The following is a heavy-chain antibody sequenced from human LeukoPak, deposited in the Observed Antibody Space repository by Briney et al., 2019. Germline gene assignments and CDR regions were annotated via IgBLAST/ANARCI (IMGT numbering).Heavy chain of an antibody. CDR3: AKDSGGPDY. V-gene: IGHV3-30*18. D-gene: IGHD4-23*01. CDR1: GFTFSSYG. Sequence: GGSLRLSCAASGFTFSSYGMHWVRQAPGKGLEWVAVISYDGSNKYYADSVKGRFTISRDNSKDTLYLQMNSLRAEDTAVYYCAKDSGGPDYWGQGTLVTVSS. CDR2: ISYDGSNK. J-gene: IGHJ4*02.